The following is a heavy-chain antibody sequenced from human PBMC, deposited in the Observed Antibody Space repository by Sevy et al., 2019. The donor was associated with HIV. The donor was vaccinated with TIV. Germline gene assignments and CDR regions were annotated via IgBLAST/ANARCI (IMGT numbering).Heavy chain of an antibody. CDR1: GFTFSKYW. J-gene: IGHJ4*02. CDR2: IKQDAGQK. D-gene: IGHD1-7*01. CDR3: XRXDGNYYFHY. Sequence: GGSLRLSCAASGFTFSKYWMGWVRQAPGKGLEWVANIKQDAGQKYYVDSVKGRFTISRDNAKNSLYLQMNSLRAEDTXXXXXXRXDGNYYFHYWGQGTLVTVSS. V-gene: IGHV3-7*01.